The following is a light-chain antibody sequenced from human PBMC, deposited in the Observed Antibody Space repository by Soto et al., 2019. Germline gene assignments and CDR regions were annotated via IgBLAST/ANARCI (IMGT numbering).Light chain of an antibody. Sequence: SVLTQPASVSGSPGQSITISCTGTSSDVGAYNYVSWYQQHPGKAPKLMIYEVSNRPSGVSNRFSGSKSGNTASLPISGLQAEEDSDYYCSSYTSSNTLYVFGTGTKVTV. CDR3: SSYTSSNTLYV. CDR1: SSDVGAYNY. V-gene: IGLV2-14*01. CDR2: EVS. J-gene: IGLJ1*01.